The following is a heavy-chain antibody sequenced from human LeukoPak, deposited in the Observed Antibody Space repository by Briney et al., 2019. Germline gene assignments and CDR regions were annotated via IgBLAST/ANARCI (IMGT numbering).Heavy chain of an antibody. CDR1: GFTFSDYY. V-gene: IGHV3-11*01. J-gene: IGHJ4*02. CDR3: AKGSKYCGGDCYYYFDY. D-gene: IGHD2-21*02. Sequence: GGSLRLSCAGSGFTFSDYYMTWIRQAPGKGLEWLSYISSSGSSTYYADSVKGRFTISRDNSKNTLYLQMNSLRAEDTAVYYCAKGSKYCGGDCYYYFDYWGQGTLVTVSS. CDR2: ISSSGSST.